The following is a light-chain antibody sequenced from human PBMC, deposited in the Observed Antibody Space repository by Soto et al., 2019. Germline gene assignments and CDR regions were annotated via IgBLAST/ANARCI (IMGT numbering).Light chain of an antibody. Sequence: AIQLTQSPSSLSASVGDRVTITCRASQDITSALAWYQQKPGKAPNLLIYAASSLKSGVPSMFSGSGSGTDLSLSISSLQTEDFATYYCQQFNSYVITFGQGTRLETK. J-gene: IGKJ5*01. CDR2: AAS. CDR1: QDITSA. CDR3: QQFNSYVIT. V-gene: IGKV1-13*02.